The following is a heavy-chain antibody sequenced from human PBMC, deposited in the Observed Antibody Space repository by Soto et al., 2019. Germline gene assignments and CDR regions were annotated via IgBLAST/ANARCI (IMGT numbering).Heavy chain of an antibody. V-gene: IGHV1-3*01. CDR3: ASGRDSSGYYYSDAFDI. Sequence: QVQLVQSGAEVKKPGASVKVSCKASGYTFTSYAMHWVRQAPGQRLEWMGWINAGNGNTKYSQKFQGRVTITRDTSASTAYKELSSLRSEDTAVYYCASGRDSSGYYYSDAFDIWGQGTMVTVSS. CDR1: GYTFTSYA. CDR2: INAGNGNT. D-gene: IGHD3-22*01. J-gene: IGHJ3*02.